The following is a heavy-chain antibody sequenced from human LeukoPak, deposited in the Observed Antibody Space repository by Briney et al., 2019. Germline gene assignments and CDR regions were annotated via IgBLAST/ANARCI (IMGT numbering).Heavy chain of an antibody. V-gene: IGHV3-7*03. CDR1: GFTFSSYG. CDR3: AKDSPGSGYDYPRDSSFFDY. J-gene: IGHJ4*02. Sequence: PGGSLRLSCAASGFTFSSYGMTWVRQAPGKGLEWVANIKQDGSEKYYVDSVKGRSTISRDNAKNSLYLQMNSLRAEDTAVYYCAKDSPGSGYDYPRDSSFFDYWGQGTLVTVSS. D-gene: IGHD5-12*01. CDR2: IKQDGSEK.